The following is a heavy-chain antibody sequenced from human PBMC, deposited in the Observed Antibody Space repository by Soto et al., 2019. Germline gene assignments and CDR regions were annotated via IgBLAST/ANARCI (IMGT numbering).Heavy chain of an antibody. CDR3: AKASGENYPGSRVLDS. D-gene: IGHD3-10*01. Sequence: GGSLRLSCAASGFTFSNHAMTWVRQAPGKGLELVSIITNTGGDTLYADSVKGRFTISRDNSKNTLYLQMNSLTAEDTAMYYCAKASGENYPGSRVLDSWGHGTRVTVSS. V-gene: IGHV3-23*01. J-gene: IGHJ5*01. CDR1: GFTFSNHA. CDR2: ITNTGGDT.